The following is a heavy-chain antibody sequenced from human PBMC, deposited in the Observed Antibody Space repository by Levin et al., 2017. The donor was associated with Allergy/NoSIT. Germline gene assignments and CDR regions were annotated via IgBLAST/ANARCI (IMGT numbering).Heavy chain of an antibody. Sequence: PEASVKVSCKASGYTFTSYGISWVRQAPGQGLEWMGWISAYNGNTNYAQKLQGRVTMTTDTSTSTAYMELRSLRSDDTAVYYCVMTTPGGDWFDPWGQGTLVTVSS. CDR1: GYTFTSYG. CDR3: VMTTPGGDWFDP. J-gene: IGHJ5*02. V-gene: IGHV1-18*01. CDR2: ISAYNGNT. D-gene: IGHD4-11*01.